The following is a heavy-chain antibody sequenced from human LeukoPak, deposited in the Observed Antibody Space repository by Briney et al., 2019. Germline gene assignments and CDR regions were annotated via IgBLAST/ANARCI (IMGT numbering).Heavy chain of an antibody. Sequence: SETLSLTCTVPGGSISNYYWSWIRQPPGKGREWIGYIYYSGSTNYNPSLKSRVTISVDTSKNQFSLKLSSVTAADTAVYYCARLPIVVVVAATQGDAFDIWGQGTMVTVSS. D-gene: IGHD2-15*01. CDR3: ARLPIVVVVAATQGDAFDI. CDR2: IYYSGST. J-gene: IGHJ3*02. V-gene: IGHV4-59*12. CDR1: GGSISNYY.